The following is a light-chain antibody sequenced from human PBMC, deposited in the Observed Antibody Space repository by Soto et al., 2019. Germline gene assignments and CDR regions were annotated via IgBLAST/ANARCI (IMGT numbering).Light chain of an antibody. CDR3: QQSFSTPT. Sequence: EIVLPQSPGTLSFSQGERATLSYRASQSVSSTYLIWYQQKPCQAPRLLNYGVSSRATGIPDRCSGSGSGTDFTLTISSLQPEDFANYYCQQSFSTPTFGQGTRLEIK. CDR1: QSVSSTY. CDR2: GVS. V-gene: IGKV3-20*01. J-gene: IGKJ5*01.